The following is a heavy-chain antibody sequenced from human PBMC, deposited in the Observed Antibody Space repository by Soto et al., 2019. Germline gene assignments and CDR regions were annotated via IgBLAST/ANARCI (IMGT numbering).Heavy chain of an antibody. Sequence: GGSLRLSCAASGFTFGNAWMNWVRQAPGKGLEWVGRIKSKTDGGTTDYAAPVKGRFTISRDDSKNTLYLQMNSLKTEDTAVYYCTTDRTLAVTTSELPWGQGTLVTVS. D-gene: IGHD4-17*01. CDR1: GFTFGNAW. V-gene: IGHV3-15*07. CDR3: TTDRTLAVTTSELP. J-gene: IGHJ5*02. CDR2: IKSKTDGGTT.